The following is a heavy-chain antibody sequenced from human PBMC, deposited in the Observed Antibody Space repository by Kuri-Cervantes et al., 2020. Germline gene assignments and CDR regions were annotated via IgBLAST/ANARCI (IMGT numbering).Heavy chain of an antibody. V-gene: IGHV3-74*01. D-gene: IGHD4-17*01. CDR3: LEEGGDYGV. CDR1: GFTFSSNW. Sequence: GSLRLSCADSGFTFSSNWMHWVRQAPGMGLVWVSRVNRDGSSPSYADSVKGRFTISRDNAKNTLFLQMNSLRAEDTAVYYCLEEGGDYGVWGKGTTVTVSS. CDR2: VNRDGSSP. J-gene: IGHJ6*04.